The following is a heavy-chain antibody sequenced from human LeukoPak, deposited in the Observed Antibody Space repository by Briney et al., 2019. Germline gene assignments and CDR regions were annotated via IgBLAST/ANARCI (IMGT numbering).Heavy chain of an antibody. D-gene: IGHD3-3*01. V-gene: IGHV3-21*01. J-gene: IGHJ4*02. Sequence: GGSLRLSCADSGFTFSKYIMNWVRQAPGKGLEWVSSITNSSYIYYADSVKGRFTSSRGNAKNSLYLQMNSLRADDTAVYYCARSYDGSGFSDWGQGTLVTVSS. CDR3: ARSYDGSGFSD. CDR2: ITNSSYI. CDR1: GFTFSKYI.